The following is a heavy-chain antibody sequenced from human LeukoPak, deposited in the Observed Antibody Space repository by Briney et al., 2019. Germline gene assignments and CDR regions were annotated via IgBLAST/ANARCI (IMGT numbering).Heavy chain of an antibody. CDR1: GFTFSSSR. CDR3: AKEYCSNSVCHSLDY. Sequence: GGSLRLSCAASGFTFSSSRMHWVRQAPGKGLEWVAVISYDGSNKYYADSVKGRFTFSRDNSKNTLYLQMNSLRAEDTAVYYCAKEYCSNSVCHSLDYWGQGTLVTVSS. V-gene: IGHV3-30*18. D-gene: IGHD2-8*01. J-gene: IGHJ4*02. CDR2: ISYDGSNK.